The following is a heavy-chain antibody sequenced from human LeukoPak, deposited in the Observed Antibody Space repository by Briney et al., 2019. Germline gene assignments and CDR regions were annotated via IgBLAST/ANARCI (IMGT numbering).Heavy chain of an antibody. D-gene: IGHD3-22*01. CDR2: INPNSGGT. CDR1: GYTFTGYY. Sequence: ASVKVSCKASGYTFTGYYMHWVRQAPGQRLEWMGWINPNSGGTNYAQKFQGRVTMTRDTSISTAYMELSRLRSDDTAVYYCARDLTIYSSGYVNWFDPWGQGTLVTVSS. CDR3: ARDLTIYSSGYVNWFDP. V-gene: IGHV1-2*02. J-gene: IGHJ5*02.